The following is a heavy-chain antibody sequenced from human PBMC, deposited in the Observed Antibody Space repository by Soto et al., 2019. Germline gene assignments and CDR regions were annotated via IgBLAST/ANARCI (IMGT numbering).Heavy chain of an antibody. J-gene: IGHJ6*02. Sequence: GASVKVSCKASGYTFTSYGISWGRQAPGQGLEWMGWISAYNGNTNYAQKLQGRVTMTTDTSTSTAYMELRSLRSDDTAVYYCARGEGSSSWYVGGYYYYGMDVWGQGTTVTVSS. CDR2: ISAYNGNT. CDR3: ARGEGSSSWYVGGYYYYGMDV. V-gene: IGHV1-18*01. D-gene: IGHD6-13*01. CDR1: GYTFTSYG.